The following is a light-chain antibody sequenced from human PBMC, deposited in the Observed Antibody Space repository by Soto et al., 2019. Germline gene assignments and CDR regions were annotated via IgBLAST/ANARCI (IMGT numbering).Light chain of an antibody. Sequence: EIVLTQSPDTLSLSPGERATLSCRASQSVSSYLAWYQQRPGQAPRLLIYDVSNGATGIPARFSGSGSGTDFTLTISSLEPEDFAVYYCQQSSDWPLTFGGGTKVEIK. CDR1: QSVSSY. CDR3: QQSSDWPLT. J-gene: IGKJ4*01. V-gene: IGKV3-11*01. CDR2: DVS.